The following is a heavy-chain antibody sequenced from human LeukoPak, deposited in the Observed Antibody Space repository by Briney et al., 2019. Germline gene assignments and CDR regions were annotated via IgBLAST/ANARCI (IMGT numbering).Heavy chain of an antibody. CDR3: ARESESSGWYDY. J-gene: IGHJ4*02. CDR1: GFTFSSYW. V-gene: IGHV3-7*05. D-gene: IGHD6-19*01. CDR2: IKQDGSET. Sequence: EAGGSLRLSCAASGFTFSSYWMTWVRQAPEKGLEWVANIKQDGSETYYVDSVKGRFTISRDNSKNSLYLQMNSLRSDDTALYYCARESESSGWYDYWGQGTLVTVSS.